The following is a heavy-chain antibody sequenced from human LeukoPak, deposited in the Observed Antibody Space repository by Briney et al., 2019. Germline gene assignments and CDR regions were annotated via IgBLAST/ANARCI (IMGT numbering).Heavy chain of an antibody. D-gene: IGHD6-25*01. CDR1: GFTFSSYA. CDR3: AKGSGTAEEL. J-gene: IGHJ4*02. V-gene: IGHV3-23*01. Sequence: PGGSLRLSCAASGFTFSSYAMSWVRQSPGKGLEWVSAISGSGGNTHYTDSVKGRFTISRDNSKNTLYLQMDSLRADDTAVYYCAKGSGTAEELWGQGTLVTVSS. CDR2: ISGSGGNT.